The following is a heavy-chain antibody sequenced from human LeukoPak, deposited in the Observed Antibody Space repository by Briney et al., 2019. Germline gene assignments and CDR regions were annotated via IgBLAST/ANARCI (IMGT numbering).Heavy chain of an antibody. CDR1: GFTFSDYA. D-gene: IGHD5-12*01. V-gene: IGHV3-23*01. CDR2: LRASGGIT. Sequence: GGSLRLSCAASGFTFSDYAMNWVRQTPGKGLEWVSSLRASGGITYYADSVKGRFTISRDNSKNTLFLQLNSLRAEDTAVYYCAKDRADVVPTMVLDYWGQGTLVTVSS. J-gene: IGHJ4*02. CDR3: AKDRADVVPTMVLDY.